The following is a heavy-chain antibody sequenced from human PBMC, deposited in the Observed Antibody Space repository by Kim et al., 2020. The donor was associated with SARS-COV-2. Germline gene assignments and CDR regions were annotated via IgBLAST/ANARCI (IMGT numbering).Heavy chain of an antibody. CDR2: INAGNGNT. J-gene: IGHJ4*02. V-gene: IGHV1-3*01. CDR1: GYTFTSYA. Sequence: ASVKVSCKASGYTFTSYAMHWVRQAPGQRLEWMGWINAGNGNTKYSQKFQGRVTITRDTSASTAYMELSSLRSEDTAVYYCARSYRTAAFGFLDYWGQGTLVTVSS. CDR3: ARSYRTAAFGFLDY. D-gene: IGHD6-13*01.